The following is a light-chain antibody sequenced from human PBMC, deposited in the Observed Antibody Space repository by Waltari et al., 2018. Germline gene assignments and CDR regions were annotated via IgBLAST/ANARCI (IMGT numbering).Light chain of an antibody. V-gene: IGKV1-9*01. Sequence: DIQMTQSPSSLPQSVGDRVTITCRASQGISSFLAWYQQKAGKAPKLLIYAASTLQSGVPSRFSGSGSGTDFTLTISSLQPEDFATYYCQQLNSYPPTFGGGTKVEIK. CDR3: QQLNSYPPT. CDR2: AAS. CDR1: QGISSF. J-gene: IGKJ4*01.